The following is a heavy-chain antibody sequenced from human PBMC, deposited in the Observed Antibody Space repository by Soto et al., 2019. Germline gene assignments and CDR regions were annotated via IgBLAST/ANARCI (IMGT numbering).Heavy chain of an antibody. J-gene: IGHJ5*02. CDR1: GGTFNSYD. V-gene: IGHV1-69*01. CDR2: IIPIVETP. D-gene: IGHD3-22*01. CDR3: ARLSRPNYYDTSGFFKDNWFDP. Sequence: QVQLVQSEAEVKKPGSSMKVSCKASGGTFNSYDINWVRQAPGQGLEWMGGIIPIVETPKYAQKFQGRVTITADESTNTVYMELSSLRSEDTAMYYCARLSRPNYYDTSGFFKDNWFDPWGQGTLVTVSS.